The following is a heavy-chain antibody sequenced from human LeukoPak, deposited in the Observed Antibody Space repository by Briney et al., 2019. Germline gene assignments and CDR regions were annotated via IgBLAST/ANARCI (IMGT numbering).Heavy chain of an antibody. J-gene: IGHJ5*02. V-gene: IGHV1-69*02. CDR3: ARHYYGSGINWFDP. Sequence: GASVKVSCKASGYTFTSYYMHWVRQAPGQGLEWMGRIIPFLGISNYAQKFQGRVTITADKSTSTAYMELSSLRSDDTAVYYCARHYYGSGINWFDPWGQGTLVTVSS. D-gene: IGHD3-10*01. CDR2: IIPFLGIS. CDR1: GYTFTSYY.